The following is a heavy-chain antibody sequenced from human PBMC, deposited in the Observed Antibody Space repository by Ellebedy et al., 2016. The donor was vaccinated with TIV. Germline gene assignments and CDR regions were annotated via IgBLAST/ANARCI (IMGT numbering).Heavy chain of an antibody. CDR2: LSGSGRNT. CDR3: AKAISYRAFNV. CDR1: GFAFSTYG. Sequence: PGGSLRLSCAASGFAFSTYGLSWVRQAPGKGLEWVSALSGSGRNTYYADSVTGRVTVARDNSRNTLCLQMISLRAEDTAVYYCAKAISYRAFNVWGLGTLVTVSS. J-gene: IGHJ3*01. V-gene: IGHV3-23*01. D-gene: IGHD3-16*02.